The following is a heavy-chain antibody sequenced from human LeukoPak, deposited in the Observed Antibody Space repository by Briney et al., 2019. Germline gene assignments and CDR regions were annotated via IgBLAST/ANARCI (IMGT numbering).Heavy chain of an antibody. Sequence: PSETLSLTCTVSGGSISSGGYYWSWIRQHPGKGLEWIGYIYYSGSTYYSPSLKSRVTISVDTSKNQFSLKLSSVTAADTAVYYCAREGDIAFDYWGQGTLVTVSS. J-gene: IGHJ4*02. CDR2: IYYSGST. V-gene: IGHV4-31*03. CDR3: AREGDIAFDY. D-gene: IGHD5-12*01. CDR1: GGSISSGGYY.